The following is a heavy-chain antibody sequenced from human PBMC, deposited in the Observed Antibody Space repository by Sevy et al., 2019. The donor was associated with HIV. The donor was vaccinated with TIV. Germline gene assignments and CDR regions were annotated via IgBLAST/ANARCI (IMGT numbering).Heavy chain of an antibody. D-gene: IGHD3-22*01. CDR2: VYHSGTT. CDR3: ARVRRRPPVVDSNRYFDV. J-gene: IGHJ2*01. Sequence: SETLSLTCAVSGASITSYYWNWIRQSPGKGLEWIAYVYHSGTTSYNPSLKSRVSISLDTSRKQFSLTLYSVTAADTAIYSCARVRRRPPVVDSNRYFDVWGRGTLVTVSS. CDR1: GASITSYY. V-gene: IGHV4-59*12.